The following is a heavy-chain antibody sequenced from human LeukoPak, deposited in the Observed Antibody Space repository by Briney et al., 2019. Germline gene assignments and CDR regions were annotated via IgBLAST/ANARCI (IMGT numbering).Heavy chain of an antibody. CDR1: GFTFSSYW. CDR3: ARAHGSGVPYYFDY. CDR2: INSDGSST. J-gene: IGHJ4*02. V-gene: IGHV3-74*01. D-gene: IGHD3-10*01. Sequence: GGSLRLSCAASGFTFSSYWMHWVRQAPGKGLVWVSRINSDGSSTSYADSVKGRFTISRDNAKNSLYLQMNSLRAEDTAVYYCARAHGSGVPYYFDYWGQGTLVTVSS.